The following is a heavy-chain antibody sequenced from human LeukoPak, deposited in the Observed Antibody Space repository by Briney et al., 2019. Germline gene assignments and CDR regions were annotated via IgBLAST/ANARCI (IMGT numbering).Heavy chain of an antibody. V-gene: IGHV1-2*02. Sequence: ASVKVSCKASGYTFTGYYMHWVRQAPGQGLEWMGWINPNSGGTNYVQKFQGRVTMTRDTSISTAYMELSRLRCDDTAVYYCARAYGYLWYYYYYYMDVWGKGTTVTVSS. CDR3: ARAYGYLWYYYYYYMDV. CDR2: INPNSGGT. D-gene: IGHD5-24*01. J-gene: IGHJ6*03. CDR1: GYTFTGYY.